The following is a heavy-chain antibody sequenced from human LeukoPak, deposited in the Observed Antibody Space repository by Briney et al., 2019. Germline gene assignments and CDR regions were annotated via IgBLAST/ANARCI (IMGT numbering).Heavy chain of an antibody. CDR1: GYTFTTYG. Sequence: GASVKVSCKASGYTFTTYGISWVRQAPGQGLEWMGWISAYNGSTTYAQNFQGRVTLTRDTSTSTVYMEMSSLRSEDTAVYYCARVEGLTATVTDWGQGTLVTVSS. CDR2: ISAYNGST. V-gene: IGHV1-18*01. D-gene: IGHD5-18*01. J-gene: IGHJ4*02. CDR3: ARVEGLTATVTD.